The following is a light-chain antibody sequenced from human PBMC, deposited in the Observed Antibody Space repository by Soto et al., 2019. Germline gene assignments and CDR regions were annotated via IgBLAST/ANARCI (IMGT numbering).Light chain of an antibody. V-gene: IGKV3-15*01. CDR2: GAS. CDR1: QSVRNN. J-gene: IGKJ5*01. CDR3: HQYNNWPRT. Sequence: EILISKSPATLFLSPGERATDSGRASQSVRNNLAWYQQKPGQAPSLLIYGASTRATGIPARFSGSSYGTEFTLTISSLQSEDFAVYFCHQYNNWPRTFGQGTRLEIK.